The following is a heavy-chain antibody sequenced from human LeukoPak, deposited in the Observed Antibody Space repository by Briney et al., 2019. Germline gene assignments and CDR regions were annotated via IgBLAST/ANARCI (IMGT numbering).Heavy chain of an antibody. CDR2: ISSSGSTI. Sequence: GGSLRRSCAASGFTFSDYYMSWIRQAPGKGLEWVSYISSSGSTIYYADSVKGRFTISRDNAKNSLYLQMNSLRAEDTAVYYCARDIYYDSSGYFLIDYWGQGTLVTVSS. V-gene: IGHV3-11*04. D-gene: IGHD3-22*01. CDR1: GFTFSDYY. CDR3: ARDIYYDSSGYFLIDY. J-gene: IGHJ4*02.